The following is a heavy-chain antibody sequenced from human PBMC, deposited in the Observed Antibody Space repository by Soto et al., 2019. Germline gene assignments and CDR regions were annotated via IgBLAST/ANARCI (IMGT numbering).Heavy chain of an antibody. CDR1: GGSISSYY. CDR2: IYYSGST. V-gene: IGHV4-59*08. D-gene: IGHD3-10*01. CDR3: ARLPSPIDSYDPGE. Sequence: SETLSLTCTVSGGSISSYYWSWIRQPPGKGLEWIGYIYYSGSTNYNPSLKSRVTISVDTSKNQFSLKLSSVTAADTAVYYCARLPSPIDSYDPGEWGQGTLVTVSS. J-gene: IGHJ4*02.